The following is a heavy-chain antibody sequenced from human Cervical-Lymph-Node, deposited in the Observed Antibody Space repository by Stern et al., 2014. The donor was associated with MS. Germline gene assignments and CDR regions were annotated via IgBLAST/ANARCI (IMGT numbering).Heavy chain of an antibody. CDR3: ARDSSKGGSNY. CDR2: IWYDGSNK. V-gene: IGHV3-33*01. D-gene: IGHD2-2*01. Sequence: VKLVESGGGVVQPGRSLRLACAASGFTFSRYGMHWVRQAPDKGLEWVAVIWYDGSNKYYADAVKGRFTISRDNSKNTLYLQMNSLRAEDTAVYYCARDSSKGGSNYWGQGTLVTVSS. CDR1: GFTFSRYG. J-gene: IGHJ4*02.